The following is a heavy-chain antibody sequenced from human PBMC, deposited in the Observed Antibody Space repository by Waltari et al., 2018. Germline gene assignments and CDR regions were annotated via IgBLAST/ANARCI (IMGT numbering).Heavy chain of an antibody. J-gene: IGHJ4*02. CDR3: ASQLGVPGY. D-gene: IGHD1-1*01. CDR2: ISNDGSIT. V-gene: IGHV3-74*01. Sequence: EVQLVESGGGLVQPGGSLRLSCAAPGFTFGTYWMYWVRQAPGRGLVWVSRISNDGSITSDADSVKGRFTSSRDNAQSTLYLQMNSLRAEETAVYYCASQLGVPGYWGQGTLVTVSS. CDR1: GFTFGTYW.